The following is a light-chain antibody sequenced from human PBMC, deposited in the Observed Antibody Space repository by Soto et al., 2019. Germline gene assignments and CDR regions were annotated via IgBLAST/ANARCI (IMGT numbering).Light chain of an antibody. CDR1: SSDIGGYNY. CDR2: DVS. V-gene: IGLV2-14*03. Sequence: QSALTQPASMSGSPGQSITISCTGTSSDIGGYNYVSWYQQHPGKVPKLIIYDVSNRPSGVSNRFSGSKSGNAASLTISGLQAEDEADYYCSSYTSTSTLYVFGTGTKVTVL. J-gene: IGLJ1*01. CDR3: SSYTSTSTLYV.